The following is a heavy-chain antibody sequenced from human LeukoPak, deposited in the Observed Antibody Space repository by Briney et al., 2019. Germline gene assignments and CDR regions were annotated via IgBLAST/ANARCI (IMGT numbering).Heavy chain of an antibody. CDR3: ARQFSSSSSFDY. V-gene: IGHV4-4*09. D-gene: IGHD6-6*01. J-gene: IGHJ4*02. CDR1: GDSISSYY. CDR2: IYTSGST. Sequence: SRTLSLTCTDCGDSISSYYWSWIRQPPGKGLEWIGYIYTSGSTNYNPSLQSRVTISVDTSKSRFSLKLGSVTAADTAVYFCARQFSSSSSFDYWGQGTLVTVSS.